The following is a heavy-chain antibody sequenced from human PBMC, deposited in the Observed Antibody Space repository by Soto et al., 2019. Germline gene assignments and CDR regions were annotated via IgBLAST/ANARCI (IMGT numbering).Heavy chain of an antibody. J-gene: IGHJ6*03. V-gene: IGHV3-7*01. CDR1: GFTFSSYW. CDR3: ARTSNYYGLYYYYMDV. CDR2: IKQDGSEK. D-gene: IGHD3-10*01. Sequence: GGSLRLSCAASGFTFSSYWMSWVRQAPGKGLEWVANIKQDGSEKYYVDSVKGRFTISRDNAKNSLYLQMNSLRAEDTAVYYCARTSNYYGLYYYYMDVWGKGTTVTVSS.